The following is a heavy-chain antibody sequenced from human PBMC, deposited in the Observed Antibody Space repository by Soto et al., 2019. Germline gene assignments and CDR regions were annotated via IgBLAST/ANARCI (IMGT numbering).Heavy chain of an antibody. V-gene: IGHV3-21*01. CDR1: GFTFSSYS. J-gene: IGHJ4*02. CDR2: ISSSSRYI. CDR3: ARPRGSSSGRKWDFDY. Sequence: PGGSLRLSCAASGFTFSSYSMNWVRQAPGKGLEWVSSISSSSRYIYYANSVKGRFTISTDNAKNSLYLQMNSLRAEDTAVYYCARPRGSSSGRKWDFDYWGQGTLVTVSS. D-gene: IGHD6-6*01.